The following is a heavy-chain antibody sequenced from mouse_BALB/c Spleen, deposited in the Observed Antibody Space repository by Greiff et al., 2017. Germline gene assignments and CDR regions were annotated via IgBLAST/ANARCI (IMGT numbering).Heavy chain of an antibody. Sequence: VQLQQSGAELAKPGASVKMSCKASGYTFTSYWMHWVKQRPGQGLEWIGYINPSTGYTEYNQKFKDKATLTADKSSSTAYMQLSSLTSEDSAVYYCARGQLRCYAMDYWGQGTSVTVSS. CDR1: GYTFTSYW. CDR2: INPSTGYT. CDR3: ARGQLRCYAMDY. D-gene: IGHD1-1*01. V-gene: IGHV1-7*01. J-gene: IGHJ4*01.